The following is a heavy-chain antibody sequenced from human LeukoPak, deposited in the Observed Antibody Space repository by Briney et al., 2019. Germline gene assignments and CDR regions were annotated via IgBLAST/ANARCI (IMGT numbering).Heavy chain of an antibody. CDR1: GFTVSSNY. CDR3: ARGLTYYYYMDV. J-gene: IGHJ6*03. Sequence: GGSLRPSCAASGFTVSSNYMSWVRQAPGKGLEWVSVIYSGGSTYYADSVKGRFTISRDNSKNTLYLQMNSLRAEDTAVYYCARGLTYYYYMDVWGKGTTVTVSS. CDR2: IYSGGST. V-gene: IGHV3-53*01.